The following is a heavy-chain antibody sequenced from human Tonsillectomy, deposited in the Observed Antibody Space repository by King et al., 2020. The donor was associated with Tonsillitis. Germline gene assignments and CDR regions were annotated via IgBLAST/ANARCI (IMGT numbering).Heavy chain of an antibody. Sequence: VQLVESGGGLVQPGGSLRLSCAASGFTFSNYNMNWVRQAPGKGLEWVSYISSSSITVYYADSVKGRFTISRDNAKNLLHLQMNSLRAEDTAVYYCARGGSLSFDYWGQGTLVTVSS. CDR3: ARGGSLSFDY. J-gene: IGHJ4*02. D-gene: IGHD3-16*01. CDR2: ISSSSITV. CDR1: GFTFSNYN. V-gene: IGHV3-48*01.